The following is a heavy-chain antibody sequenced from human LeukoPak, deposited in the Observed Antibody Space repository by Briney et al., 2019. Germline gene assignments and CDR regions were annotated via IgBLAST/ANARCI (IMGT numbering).Heavy chain of an antibody. Sequence: SETLSLTCTVSGGSISSYYWSWIRQPPGKGLEWIGYIYYSGSTNYNPSLKSRVTISVDTSKNQFSLKLSSVTAADTAVYYCAREGGLVATEYFDYWGQGTLVTVSS. CDR2: IYYSGST. V-gene: IGHV4-59*12. D-gene: IGHD5-12*01. CDR3: AREGGLVATEYFDY. CDR1: GGSISSYY. J-gene: IGHJ4*02.